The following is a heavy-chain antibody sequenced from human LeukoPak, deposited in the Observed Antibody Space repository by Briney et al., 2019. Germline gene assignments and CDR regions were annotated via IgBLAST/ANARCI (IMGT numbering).Heavy chain of an antibody. CDR2: INHSGST. J-gene: IGHJ4*02. Sequence: SETLSVTCAVYGGSFSGYYWSWIRQPPGKGLEWIGEINHSGSTNYNPSLKSRVTISVDTSKNQFSLKLSSVTAADTAAYYCARAGYDYVWGSYREFDYWGQGTLVTVSS. V-gene: IGHV4-34*01. D-gene: IGHD3-16*02. CDR1: GGSFSGYY. CDR3: ARAGYDYVWGSYREFDY.